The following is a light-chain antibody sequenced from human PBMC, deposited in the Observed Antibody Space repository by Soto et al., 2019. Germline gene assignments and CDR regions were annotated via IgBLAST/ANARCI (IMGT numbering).Light chain of an antibody. J-gene: IGKJ1*01. V-gene: IGKV1-5*01. CDR2: DAS. Sequence: DIQMTQSPSTLSASVEDRVTITCRASQTISSWLAWYQQKPGKAPNLLIYDASTLERGVPSRFSGTGSGTEFTLTIDMLQPDDFATYYCQQYHSGWTFGQGTKVDIK. CDR1: QTISSW. CDR3: QQYHSGWT.